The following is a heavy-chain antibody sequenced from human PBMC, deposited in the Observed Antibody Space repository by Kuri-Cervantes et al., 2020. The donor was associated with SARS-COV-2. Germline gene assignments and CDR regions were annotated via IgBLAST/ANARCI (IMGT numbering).Heavy chain of an antibody. D-gene: IGHD6-6*01. CDR2: TYYRSKWYN. V-gene: IGHV6-1*01. CDR3: ARGERIAARPSYGMDV. Sequence: SQTLSLTCAISGDSVSSNSAAWNWIRQSPSRGLEWLGRTYYRSKWYNDYAVSVKSRITINPDTSKNQFSLQLNSATPEDTAVYYCARGERIAARPSYGMDVWGQGTTVTVSS. J-gene: IGHJ6*02. CDR1: GDSVSSNSAA.